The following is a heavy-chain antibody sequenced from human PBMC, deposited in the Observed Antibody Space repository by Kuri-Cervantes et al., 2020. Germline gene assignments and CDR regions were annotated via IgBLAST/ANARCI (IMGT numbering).Heavy chain of an antibody. J-gene: IGHJ4*02. CDR3: ARGYAINQ. CDR2: INWNGGST. Sequence: GGSLRLSCAASGFTFSSYWMHWVRQAPGKGLEWVSGINWNGGSTGYADSVKGRFTISRDNAKNSLYLQMNSLRVEDTAVYYCARGYAINQWGQGTLVTVSS. CDR1: GFTFSSYW. V-gene: IGHV3-20*04. D-gene: IGHD1-14*01.